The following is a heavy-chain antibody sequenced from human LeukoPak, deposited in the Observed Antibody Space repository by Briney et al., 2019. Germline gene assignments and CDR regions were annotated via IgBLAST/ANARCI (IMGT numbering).Heavy chain of an antibody. CDR3: AKGAARVAPFYYYYYMDV. J-gene: IGHJ6*03. V-gene: IGHV3-23*01. D-gene: IGHD6-6*01. CDR2: ISGSGGST. CDR1: GFTFSSYA. Sequence: GGSLRLSCAASGFTFSSYAMSWVRQAPGKGLEWVSAISGSGGSTYYADSVKGRFTISRDNSKNTLYLQMNSLRAEDTAVYYCAKGAARVAPFYYYYYMDVWGRGTTVTVSS.